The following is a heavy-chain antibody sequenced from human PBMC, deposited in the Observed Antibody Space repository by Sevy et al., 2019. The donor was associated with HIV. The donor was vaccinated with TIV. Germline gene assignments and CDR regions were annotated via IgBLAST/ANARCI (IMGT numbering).Heavy chain of an antibody. V-gene: IGHV1-69*13. CDR3: ARSISWYASFDS. Sequence: ASVKVSCKASGRTFRNYALSWVRQAPGQGLEWMGGIIPMFETANYVQKFQGRVTITADESTNTAYMELSSPRSEDTAIYYCARSISWYASFDSWGQGTLVTVSS. CDR1: GRTFRNYA. D-gene: IGHD6-13*01. J-gene: IGHJ4*02. CDR2: IIPMFETA.